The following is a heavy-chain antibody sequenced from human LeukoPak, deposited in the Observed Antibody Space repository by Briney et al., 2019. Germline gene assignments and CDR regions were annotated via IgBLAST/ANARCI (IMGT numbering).Heavy chain of an antibody. CDR1: GYTFTGYY. V-gene: IGHV1-2*02. Sequence: ASVKVSCKASGYTFTGYYMHWVRQAPGQGLEWMGWINPNSGGTNYARKFQGRVTMTRDTSISTAYMELSRLRSDDTAVYYCARVLGDSSGWYEGSAFDIWGQGTMVTVSS. CDR2: INPNSGGT. J-gene: IGHJ3*02. D-gene: IGHD6-19*01. CDR3: ARVLGDSSGWYEGSAFDI.